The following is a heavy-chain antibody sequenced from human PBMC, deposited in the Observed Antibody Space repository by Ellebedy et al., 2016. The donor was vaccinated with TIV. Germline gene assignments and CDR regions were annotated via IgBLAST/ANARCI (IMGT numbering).Heavy chain of an antibody. D-gene: IGHD3-3*01. CDR2: INPSGGST. CDR1: GYTFTSYY. Sequence: ASVKVSCKASGYTFTSYYMHWVRQAPGQGLEWMGIINPSGGSTSYAQKLQGRVTMTRDTSTSTVYMELSSLRSEDTAVYYCAREGTTYYDFWSGYQTFDYWGQGTLVTVSS. CDR3: AREGTTYYDFWSGYQTFDY. J-gene: IGHJ4*02. V-gene: IGHV1-46*04.